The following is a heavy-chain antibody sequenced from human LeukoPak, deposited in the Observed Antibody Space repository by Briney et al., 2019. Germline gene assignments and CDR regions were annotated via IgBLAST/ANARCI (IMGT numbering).Heavy chain of an antibody. CDR3: TTYALGNHDSSGYYRR. D-gene: IGHD3-22*01. CDR1: GFTFSNAW. Sequence: GGSLRLSCAASGFTFSNAWMSWVRQAPGKGLGWVGRIKSKTDGGTTDYAAPVKGRFTISRDDSKNTLYLQMNSLKTEDTAVYYCTTYALGNHDSSGYYRRWGQGTLVTVSS. J-gene: IGHJ4*02. CDR2: IKSKTDGGTT. V-gene: IGHV3-15*01.